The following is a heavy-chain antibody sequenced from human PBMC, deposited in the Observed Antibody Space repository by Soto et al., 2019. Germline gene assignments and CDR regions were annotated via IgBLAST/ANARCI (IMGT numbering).Heavy chain of an antibody. Sequence: QITLKESGPTLVKPTQTLTLTCTFSGFSLSTSGVGVGWIRQPPGKALEWLALIYWDDDKRYSPSLKSRLTITKDTSKNPLVLTMTNMDPVDTATYYCAHRGGYCSGGSCYEPSFDYWGQGTLVTVSS. CDR3: AHRGGYCSGGSCYEPSFDY. J-gene: IGHJ4*02. CDR2: IYWDDDK. D-gene: IGHD2-15*01. V-gene: IGHV2-5*02. CDR1: GFSLSTSGVG.